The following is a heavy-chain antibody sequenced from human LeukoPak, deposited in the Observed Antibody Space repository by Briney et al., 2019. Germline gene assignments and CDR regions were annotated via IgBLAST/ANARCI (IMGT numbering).Heavy chain of an antibody. J-gene: IGHJ4*02. CDR2: IYYSGST. V-gene: IGHV4-39*01. CDR3: ARHRYRWQQLSSGMDY. CDR1: GGSISSSSYY. Sequence: SETLSLTCTVSGGSISSSSYYWGWIRQPPGKGLEWIGSIYYSGSTYYNPSLKSRVTISVDTSKNQFSLKLSSVTAADTAVYYCARHRYRWQQLSSGMDYWGQGTLVTVSS. D-gene: IGHD6-13*01.